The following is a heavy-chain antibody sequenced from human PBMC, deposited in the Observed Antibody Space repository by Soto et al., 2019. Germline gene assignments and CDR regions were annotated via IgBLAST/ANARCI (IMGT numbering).Heavy chain of an antibody. CDR3: ARDIGFWSGRLYGMDV. J-gene: IGHJ6*02. V-gene: IGHV3-33*01. CDR2: IWYDGSNK. D-gene: IGHD3-3*01. CDR1: GFTFSSYG. Sequence: GGSLRLSCAASGFTFSSYGMHWVRQAPGKGPEWVAVIWYDGSNKYYADSVKGRFTISRDNSKNTLYLQMNSLRAEDTAVYYCARDIGFWSGRLYGMDVWGQGTTVTVSS.